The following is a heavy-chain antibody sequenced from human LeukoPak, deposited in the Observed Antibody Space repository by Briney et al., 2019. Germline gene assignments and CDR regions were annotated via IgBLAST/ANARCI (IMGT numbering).Heavy chain of an antibody. CDR3: ARSGSWTLNFDS. Sequence: SETLSLTCTVSGGSVSSYYWTWIRQPPGKGLEWIGYISYIGGTNYSPSLKSRVTISVDTSKNQFSLKVSSVTAADTAVYYCARSGSWTLNFDSWGQGTLVTVSS. CDR2: ISYIGGT. J-gene: IGHJ4*02. D-gene: IGHD6-13*01. CDR1: GGSVSSYY. V-gene: IGHV4-59*02.